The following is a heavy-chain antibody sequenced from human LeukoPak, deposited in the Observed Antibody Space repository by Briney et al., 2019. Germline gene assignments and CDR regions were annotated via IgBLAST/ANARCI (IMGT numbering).Heavy chain of an antibody. CDR1: GYIFSDYY. J-gene: IGHJ3*01. Sequence: ASVKVSCKASGYIFSDYYLHWVRQAPGQGLEWMGWMNPNSGGTNYAQKFQGRITMTGDTSTAYLELGRLRSDDTAVYYCARDLGSTVIVGGDAFDLWGQGTMVTVSS. D-gene: IGHD2/OR15-2a*01. CDR3: ARDLGSTVIVGGDAFDL. CDR2: MNPNSGGT. V-gene: IGHV1-2*02.